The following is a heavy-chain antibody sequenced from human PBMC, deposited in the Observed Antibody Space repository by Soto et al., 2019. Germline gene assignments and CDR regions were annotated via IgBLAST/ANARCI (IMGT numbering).Heavy chain of an antibody. CDR2: ISYDGSNK. CDR1: GFTFSSYA. D-gene: IGHD6-13*01. CDR3: ASSYSSSWDYYYGMDV. J-gene: IGHJ6*02. V-gene: IGHV3-30-3*01. Sequence: GGSLRLSCAASGFTFSSYAMHWVRQAPGKGLEWVAVISYDGSNKYYADSVKGRFTISRDNSKNTLYLQMNSLRAEDTAVYYCASSYSSSWDYYYGMDVWGQGTTVTVSS.